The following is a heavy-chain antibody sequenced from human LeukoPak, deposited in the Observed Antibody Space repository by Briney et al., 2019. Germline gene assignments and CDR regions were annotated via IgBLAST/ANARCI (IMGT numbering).Heavy chain of an antibody. V-gene: IGHV1-2*02. CDR1: GYTFTGYY. CDR3: VRVRRDGDYGAFDI. Sequence: ASVKVSCKASGYTFTGYYMHWVRQAPGQGLEWMGWINPNSGGTNYAQKLQGRVTMTTDTSTSTAYVELRSLRFDDTAVFYCVRVRRDGDYGAFDIWGQGTLVTVSS. CDR2: INPNSGGT. D-gene: IGHD4-17*01. J-gene: IGHJ3*02.